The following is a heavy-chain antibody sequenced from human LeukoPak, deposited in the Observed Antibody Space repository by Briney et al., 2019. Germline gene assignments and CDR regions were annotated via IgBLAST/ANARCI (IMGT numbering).Heavy chain of an antibody. Sequence: GASVKVSCKVSGYTLTELSMHWVRQAPGQGLEWMGIINPSGGSTSYAQKFQGRVTMTRDMSTSTVYMELSSLRSEDTAVYYCARDLGETYYDFWSGYLGAFDIWGQGTMVTVSS. CDR3: ARDLGETYYDFWSGYLGAFDI. J-gene: IGHJ3*02. V-gene: IGHV1-46*01. D-gene: IGHD3-3*01. CDR2: INPSGGST. CDR1: GYTLTELS.